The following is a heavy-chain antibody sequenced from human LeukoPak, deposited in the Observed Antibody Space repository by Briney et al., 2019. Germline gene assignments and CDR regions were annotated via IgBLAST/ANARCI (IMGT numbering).Heavy chain of an antibody. V-gene: IGHV3-15*07. D-gene: IGHD3-10*01. J-gene: IGHJ4*02. Sequence: GGSLRLSCSATGLTVTNAWMNWVRQAPGEGLDWVGRIASKTDGGATDYAAPVKGRFTISRDDSKNTLNLQMNSLKTEDTAVYYCTTGIRGDWGQGTLVTVSS. CDR1: GLTVTNAW. CDR2: IASKTDGGAT. CDR3: TTGIRGD.